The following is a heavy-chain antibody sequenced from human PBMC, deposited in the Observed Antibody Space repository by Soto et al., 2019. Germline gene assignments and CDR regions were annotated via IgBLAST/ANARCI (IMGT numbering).Heavy chain of an antibody. J-gene: IGHJ2*01. CDR2: ISPYNGNT. CDR3: AGLGPYDRSTYFLSL. Sequence: QVQLVQSGTEVKQPGASVNISCKASGYTFTNYGITWVRQTPGQGLEWMGWISPYNGNTNYAQKRQGRVTMTTDTSTSTAYMELRSLRSDDTAVYYCAGLGPYDRSTYFLSLWGRGTLVTVSS. D-gene: IGHD3-22*01. CDR1: GYTFTNYG. V-gene: IGHV1-18*01.